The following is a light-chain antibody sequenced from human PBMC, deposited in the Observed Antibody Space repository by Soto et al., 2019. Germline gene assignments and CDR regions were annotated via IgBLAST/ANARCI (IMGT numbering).Light chain of an antibody. V-gene: IGLV1-51*01. CDR3: GTWDSSLSAVV. CDR1: SSNIGNNY. Sequence: QSVLTQPPSVSAAPGQKVTISCSGSSSNIGNNYVSWYQQFPGTAPKLLIYDNNKRPSGIPDRFSGSKSGTSATLDITGLQTGDEADYYCGTWDSSLSAVVFGGGTKLIVL. CDR2: DNN. J-gene: IGLJ2*01.